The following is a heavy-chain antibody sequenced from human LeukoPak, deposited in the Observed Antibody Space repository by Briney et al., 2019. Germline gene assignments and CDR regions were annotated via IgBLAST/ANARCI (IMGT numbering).Heavy chain of an antibody. CDR3: ARASRWGRYFDY. D-gene: IGHD3-16*01. Sequence: ASVKVSCKASGYTFTSYDINWVRQATGQGLEWMGWMNPNSGNTGYAQKFQGRVTMTRNTSISTAYMELSSLRSEDTAVYYCARASRWGRYFDYWGQGTLVTVSS. CDR1: GYTFTSYD. J-gene: IGHJ4*02. V-gene: IGHV1-8*01. CDR2: MNPNSGNT.